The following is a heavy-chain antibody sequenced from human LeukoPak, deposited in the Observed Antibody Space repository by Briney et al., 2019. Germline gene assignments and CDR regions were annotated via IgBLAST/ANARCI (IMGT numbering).Heavy chain of an antibody. D-gene: IGHD4-11*01. Sequence: PGGSLRLSCAASGFTFSSYWMSWVRQAPGKGLEWVAVISYDGSNKYYADSVKGRFTISRDNSKNTLYLQMNSLRAEDTAVYYCARDSDSDYFLGAFDFWGQGAMLTVSS. CDR3: ARDSDSDYFLGAFDF. CDR2: ISYDGSNK. V-gene: IGHV3-30*03. J-gene: IGHJ3*01. CDR1: GFTFSSYW.